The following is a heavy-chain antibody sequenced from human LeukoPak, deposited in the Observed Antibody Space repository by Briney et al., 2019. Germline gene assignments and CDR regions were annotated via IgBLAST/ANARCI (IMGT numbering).Heavy chain of an antibody. CDR2: ISGSGGST. V-gene: IGHV3-23*01. J-gene: IGHJ4*02. Sequence: PGGSLRLSCAASGFTFSSYAMSWVRQAPGKGLEWVSAISGSGGSTYYADSVKGRFTISRDNSKNTLYLQMNNLKTEDTAVYYCTTPYYYDSSGYYLRDDYWGQGTLVTVSS. D-gene: IGHD3-22*01. CDR3: TTPYYYDSSGYYLRDDY. CDR1: GFTFSSYA.